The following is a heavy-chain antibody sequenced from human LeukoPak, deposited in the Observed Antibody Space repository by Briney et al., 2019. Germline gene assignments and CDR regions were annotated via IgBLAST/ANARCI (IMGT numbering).Heavy chain of an antibody. V-gene: IGHV3-48*04. Sequence: GGSLRLSCAASGFTFSSYSMNWVRQAPGKRLEWVSYISSSGSTIYYADSVKGRFTISRDNAKNSLYLQMNSLRAEDTAVYYCARETPQQLVIDWGQGTLVTVSS. CDR1: GFTFSSYS. CDR2: ISSSGSTI. CDR3: ARETPQQLVID. D-gene: IGHD6-13*01. J-gene: IGHJ4*02.